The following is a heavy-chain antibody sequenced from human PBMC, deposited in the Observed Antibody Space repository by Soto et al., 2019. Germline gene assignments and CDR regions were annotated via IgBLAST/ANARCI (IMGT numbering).Heavy chain of an antibody. J-gene: IGHJ6*02. CDR1: GGTFSSYA. CDR2: IIPIFGTA. Sequence: GASVKVSCKASGGTFSSYAISWVRQAPGQGLEWMGGIIPIFGTANYAQKFQGRVTITADKSTSTAYMELSSLRSEDTAVYYCARDRRAYGEGYYYYGMDVWGQGTTVTV. CDR3: ARDRRAYGEGYYYYGMDV. D-gene: IGHD3-16*01. V-gene: IGHV1-69*06.